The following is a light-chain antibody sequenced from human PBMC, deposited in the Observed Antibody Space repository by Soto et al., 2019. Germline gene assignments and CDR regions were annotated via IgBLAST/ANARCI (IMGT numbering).Light chain of an antibody. CDR2: DAS. Sequence: DIQMTQSPSSLSASVGDRVTITCQASQDINNYFNWYQQKPGKAPKLLIYDASNVETGVPSRFSGSGSGTDFTFTISSLQPEDIETYYCHQYDNLPFGGGTKVEIK. CDR1: QDINNY. J-gene: IGKJ4*01. CDR3: HQYDNLP. V-gene: IGKV1-33*01.